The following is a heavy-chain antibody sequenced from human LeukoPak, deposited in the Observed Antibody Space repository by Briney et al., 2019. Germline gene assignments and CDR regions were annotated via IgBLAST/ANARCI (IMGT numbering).Heavy chain of an antibody. CDR3: TRESGSYHGNDY. Sequence: ASVKVSCKASGYTFTGYYMHWVRQAPGQGLEWMGRINPNNGGANYAQKFQGRVTMTGDTSISTAYMELSSLRSDDTAVYYCTRESGSYHGNDYWGQGTLVTVSS. J-gene: IGHJ4*02. CDR1: GYTFTGYY. V-gene: IGHV1-2*06. CDR2: INPNNGGA. D-gene: IGHD1-26*01.